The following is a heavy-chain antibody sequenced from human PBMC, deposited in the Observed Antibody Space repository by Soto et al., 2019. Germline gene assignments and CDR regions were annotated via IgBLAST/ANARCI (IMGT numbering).Heavy chain of an antibody. V-gene: IGHV3-7*01. CDR1: GFTFSGYC. CDR3: ARDSSIARSLWRTATGPPDY. J-gene: IGHJ4*02. D-gene: IGHD6-25*01. Sequence: EVQLVESGGGLVQPGGSLRLSCAASGFTFSGYCMTWVRQAPGKGLEWVANIKEDGSEKYYVDSVKGRFTISRDNAKNSLYLQMNSLRAEDTAVYYCARDSSIARSLWRTATGPPDYWGQGTLVTVSS. CDR2: IKEDGSEK.